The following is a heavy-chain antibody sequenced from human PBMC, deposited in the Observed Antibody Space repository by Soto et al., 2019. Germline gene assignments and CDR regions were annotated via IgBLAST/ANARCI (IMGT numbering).Heavy chain of an antibody. J-gene: IGHJ6*02. CDR3: ARSQGSSTSLEIYYYYYYGMDV. CDR2: IIPISGTA. CDR1: GGTFSSYA. V-gene: IGHV1-69*01. Sequence: QVQLVQSGAEVKKPGSSVKVSCKASGGTFSSYAISWVRQAPGQGLEWMGGIIPISGTANYAQKFQGRVTITADESTSTAYMELSSLRSEDTAVYYCARSQGSSTSLEIYYYYYYGMDVWGQGKTVTVSS. D-gene: IGHD2-2*01.